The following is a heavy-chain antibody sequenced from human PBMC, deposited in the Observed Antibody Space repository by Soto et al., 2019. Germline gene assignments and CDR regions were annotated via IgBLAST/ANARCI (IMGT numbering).Heavy chain of an antibody. CDR3: ASSTVAYSTRGYYYYYGMDV. V-gene: IGHV4-59*01. D-gene: IGHD6-13*01. CDR2: IYYSGST. Sequence: TSETLSLTCTVSGGSISSYYWSWIRQPPGKGLEWIGYIYYSGSTNYNPSLKSRVTISVDTSKNQFSLKLSSVTAADTAVYYCASSTVAYSTRGYYYYYGMDVWGQGTTVTVSS. J-gene: IGHJ6*02. CDR1: GGSISSYY.